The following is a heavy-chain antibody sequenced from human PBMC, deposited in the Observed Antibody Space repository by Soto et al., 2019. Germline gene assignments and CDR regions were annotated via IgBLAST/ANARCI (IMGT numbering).Heavy chain of an antibody. CDR2: ISAYNGNT. CDR1: GYTFTSYG. V-gene: IGHV1-18*01. CDR3: ARGYYDSSGYYYHFDY. D-gene: IGHD3-22*01. Sequence: ASLKVSCKSSGYTFTSYGISWVRQAPGQGLEWMGWISAYNGNTNYAQKLQGRVTMTTDTSTSTAYMELRSLRSDDTAVYYCARGYYDSSGYYYHFDYWGQGTLVTVSS. J-gene: IGHJ4*02.